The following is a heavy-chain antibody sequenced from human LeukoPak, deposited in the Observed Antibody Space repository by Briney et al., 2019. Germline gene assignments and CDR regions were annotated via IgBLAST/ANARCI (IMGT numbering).Heavy chain of an antibody. J-gene: IGHJ3*02. CDR1: GGSISSSSYY. Sequence: SETLSLTCTVSGGSISSSSYYWGWIRQPPGKGLEWIGYIYHSGSTYYNPSLKSRVTISVDRSKNQFSLKLSSVTAADTAVYYCARRYIVVVPGAFDIWGQGTMVTVSS. CDR3: ARRYIVVVPGAFDI. D-gene: IGHD2-2*01. V-gene: IGHV4-39*07. CDR2: IYHSGST.